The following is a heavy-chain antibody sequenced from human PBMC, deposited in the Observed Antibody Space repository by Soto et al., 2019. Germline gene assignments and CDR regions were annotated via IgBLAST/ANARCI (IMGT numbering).Heavy chain of an antibody. CDR2: IKQDGSEK. J-gene: IGHJ4*02. D-gene: IGHD1-20*01. CDR3: ASGHNWNYVDY. CDR1: GFTFSSYW. V-gene: IGHV3-7*01. Sequence: EVQLVESGGGLVQPGGSLRLSCAASGFTFSSYWMSWVRQAPGKGLEWVANIKQDGSEKYYVDSVKGRFTIARDNAKNSLYLQMNSLRAEDTAVYYCASGHNWNYVDYWGQGTLVTVSS.